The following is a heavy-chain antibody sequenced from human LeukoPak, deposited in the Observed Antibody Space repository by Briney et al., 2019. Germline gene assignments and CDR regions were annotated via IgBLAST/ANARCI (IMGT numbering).Heavy chain of an antibody. CDR2: ISGSSIYT. J-gene: IGHJ4*02. V-gene: IGHV3-11*05. Sequence: RGSLRLSCAASGFTFSDYHMTWIRQAPGKGLEWVSYISGSSIYTRYADSVKGRFAISRDNAKNSLYLQMNSLRAEDTALYYCVRDISGYYFDYWGQGTLVTVSS. D-gene: IGHD3-22*01. CDR3: VRDISGYYFDY. CDR1: GFTFSDYH.